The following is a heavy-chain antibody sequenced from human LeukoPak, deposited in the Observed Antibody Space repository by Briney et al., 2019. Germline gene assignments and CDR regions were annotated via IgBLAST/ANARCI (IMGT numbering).Heavy chain of an antibody. Sequence: SETLSLTCTVSGGSISSGGYYWSWIRQPPGKGLEWIGYIYHSGSTNYNPSLKSRVTISVDTSKNQFSLKLSSVTAADTAVYYCARDQTYDFWSGYWFDPWGQGTLVTVSS. CDR3: ARDQTYDFWSGYWFDP. J-gene: IGHJ5*02. V-gene: IGHV4-30-2*01. CDR1: GGSISSGGYY. D-gene: IGHD3-3*01. CDR2: IYHSGST.